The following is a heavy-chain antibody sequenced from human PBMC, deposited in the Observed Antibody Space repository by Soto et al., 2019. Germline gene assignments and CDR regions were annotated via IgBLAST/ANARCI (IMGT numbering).Heavy chain of an antibody. CDR3: ARGRTYYDFWSGYYTAHDAFDI. J-gene: IGHJ3*02. Sequence: ASVKVSCKASGYTFTSYDINWVRQATGQGLEWMGWMNPNSGNTGYAQKFQGRVTMTRNTSISTAYMELSSLRSEDTAVYYCARGRTYYDFWSGYYTAHDAFDIWGQGTMVTVSS. CDR1: GYTFTSYD. V-gene: IGHV1-8*01. D-gene: IGHD3-3*01. CDR2: MNPNSGNT.